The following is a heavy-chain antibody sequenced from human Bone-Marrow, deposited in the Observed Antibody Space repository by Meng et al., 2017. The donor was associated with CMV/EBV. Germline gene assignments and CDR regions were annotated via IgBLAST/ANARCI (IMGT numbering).Heavy chain of an antibody. J-gene: IGHJ4*02. D-gene: IGHD6-13*01. V-gene: IGHV3-74*01. CDR3: VRDWYSNYDY. CDR2: INEDESST. Sequence: LSCAGSGFTFNRYWMRSGRQTPGKGVVWVSRINEDESSTTYADSVKGRFTISRDNAQNTVYLQMNSLRAEDTAVYYCVRDWYSNYDYWGQGTLVTVSS. CDR1: GFTFNRYW.